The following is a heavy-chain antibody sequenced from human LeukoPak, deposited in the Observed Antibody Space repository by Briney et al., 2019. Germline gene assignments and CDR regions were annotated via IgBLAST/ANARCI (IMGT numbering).Heavy chain of an antibody. CDR2: IFYVGST. V-gene: IGHV4-59*11. CDR3: ARDYYDSRGEAFDI. D-gene: IGHD3-22*01. Sequence: SETLSLTCTVSGGSISSHYWSWIRQPPGKGLEWIGYIFYVGSTNYNPSLKSRVTISVDTSKNQFSLKLNSVTAADTAVYYCARDYYDSRGEAFDIWGQGTMVTVSS. CDR1: GGSISSHY. J-gene: IGHJ3*02.